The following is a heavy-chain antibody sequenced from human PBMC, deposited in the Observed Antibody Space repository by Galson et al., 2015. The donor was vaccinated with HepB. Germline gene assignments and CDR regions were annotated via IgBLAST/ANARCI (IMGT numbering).Heavy chain of an antibody. CDR1: GFTFSSYS. V-gene: IGHV3-48*02. CDR3: ARDSRYGYDILTGYYYGMDV. CDR2: ISSSSSTI. D-gene: IGHD3-9*01. Sequence: SLRLSCAASGFTFSSYSMNWVRQAPGKGLEWVSYISSSSSTIYYADSVKGRFTISRDNAKNSLYLQMNSLRDEDTAVYYCARDSRYGYDILTGYYYGMDVWGQGTLVTVSS. J-gene: IGHJ6*02.